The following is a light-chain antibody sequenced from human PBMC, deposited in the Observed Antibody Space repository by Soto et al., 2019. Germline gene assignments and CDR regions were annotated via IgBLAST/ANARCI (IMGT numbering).Light chain of an antibody. Sequence: DIQMTQSPSTLSASVGDRVTITCRAGQSISSWLAWYQQKPGKAPKLLIYDASSLESGVPSRFSGSGSGTEFTLTISSLQPDDFATYYCQQYNSYRLTFGGGTKVEIK. CDR3: QQYNSYRLT. V-gene: IGKV1-5*01. J-gene: IGKJ4*01. CDR2: DAS. CDR1: QSISSW.